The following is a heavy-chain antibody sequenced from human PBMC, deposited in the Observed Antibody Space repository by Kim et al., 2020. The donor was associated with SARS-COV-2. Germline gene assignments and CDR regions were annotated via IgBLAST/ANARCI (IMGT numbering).Heavy chain of an antibody. CDR3: ARLNIYYGEDGYYYYGMDV. CDR1: GGSISSSSYY. CDR2: IYYSGST. Sequence: SETLSLTCTVSGGSISSSSYYWGWIRQPPGKGLEWIGSIYYSGSTYYNPSLKSRVTISVDTSKNQFSLKLSSVTAADTAVYYCARLNIYYGEDGYYYYGMDVWGQGTTVTVSS. V-gene: IGHV4-39*01. J-gene: IGHJ6*02. D-gene: IGHD4-17*01.